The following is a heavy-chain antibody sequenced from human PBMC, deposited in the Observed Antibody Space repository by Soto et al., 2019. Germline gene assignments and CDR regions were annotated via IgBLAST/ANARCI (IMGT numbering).Heavy chain of an antibody. V-gene: IGHV3-30*18. Sequence: QVQLVESGGGVVQPGRSQRLSCAASGFTFSSYDMHWVRQAPGKGLEWVAVISYDGSKKYYADSVKGRFTISRDNPKNTLYLQMNGLRAEDTAVYYCAKLGPIVVVPATIDYYYYGMDVWGQGTTVIVSS. J-gene: IGHJ6*02. CDR2: ISYDGSKK. CDR3: AKLGPIVVVPATIDYYYYGMDV. D-gene: IGHD2-2*01. CDR1: GFTFSSYD.